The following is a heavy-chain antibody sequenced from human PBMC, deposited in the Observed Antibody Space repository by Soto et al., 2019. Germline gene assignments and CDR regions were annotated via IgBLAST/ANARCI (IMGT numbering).Heavy chain of an antibody. D-gene: IGHD6-19*01. J-gene: IGHJ6*02. Sequence: GASVKVSCKASGYTFTGYYMHWARQAPGQGLEWMGWINPNSGGTNYAQKIKGWVTMTRDTSISTTYMELSRLRSDDTAVYYCARDSYSSGWYGYYGMDVWGQGTTVTVSS. CDR3: ARDSYSSGWYGYYGMDV. V-gene: IGHV1-2*04. CDR1: GYTFTGYY. CDR2: INPNSGGT.